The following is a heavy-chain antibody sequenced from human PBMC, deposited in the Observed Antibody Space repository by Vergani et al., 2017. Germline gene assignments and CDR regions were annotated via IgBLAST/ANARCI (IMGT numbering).Heavy chain of an antibody. Sequence: QVQLQESGPGLVKPSQTLSLTCTVSGGSISSGSYYWSWIRQPAGKGLEWIGRIYTSGSTNYNPSLKSRVTMSVDTSKNQFSLKLSSVTAADTAVYYCARDLEGGSYGYYYYYMDVWGKXP. CDR3: ARDLEGGSYGYYYYYMDV. CDR1: GGSISSGSYY. D-gene: IGHD1-26*01. V-gene: IGHV4-61*02. J-gene: IGHJ6*03. CDR2: IYTSGST.